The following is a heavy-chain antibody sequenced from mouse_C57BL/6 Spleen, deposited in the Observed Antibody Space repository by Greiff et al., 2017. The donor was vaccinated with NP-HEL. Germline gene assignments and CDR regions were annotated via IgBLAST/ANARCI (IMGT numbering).Heavy chain of an antibody. J-gene: IGHJ2*01. Sequence: VQLKESGGGLVKPGGSLKLSCAASGFTFSDYGMHWVRQAPEKGLEWVAYISSGSSTIYYADTVKGRFTISRDNAKNTLFLQMTSLRSEDTAMYYCARDPYYYGSSYEYFDYWGQGTTLTVSS. CDR1: GFTFSDYG. CDR2: ISSGSSTI. D-gene: IGHD1-1*01. V-gene: IGHV5-17*01. CDR3: ARDPYYYGSSYEYFDY.